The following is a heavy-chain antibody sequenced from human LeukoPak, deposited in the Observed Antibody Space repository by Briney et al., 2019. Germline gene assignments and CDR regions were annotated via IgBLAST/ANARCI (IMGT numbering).Heavy chain of an antibody. Sequence: SETLSLTCTVSGGSISPYYWNWMRQPPGKGLEWIGHIYYSGSADYNPALKSRVTISVDTSKNQISLKLSSVTAADTAVYYCARNTVPGDYWGQGTLVTVSS. CDR1: GGSISPYY. CDR2: IYYSGSA. V-gene: IGHV4-59*01. J-gene: IGHJ4*02. D-gene: IGHD1-1*01. CDR3: ARNTVPGDY.